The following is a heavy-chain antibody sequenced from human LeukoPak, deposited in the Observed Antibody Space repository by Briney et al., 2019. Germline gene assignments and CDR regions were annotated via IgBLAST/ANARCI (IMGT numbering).Heavy chain of an antibody. CDR3: ARGRFLEWSQRIYYYYGMDV. CDR2: INPNSGGT. D-gene: IGHD3-3*01. Sequence: GASVKVSCKASGYTFTGYYMHWVRQAPGQGLEWMGRINPNSGGTNYAQKFQGRVTMTRDTSISTACMELSRLRSDDTAVYYCARGRFLEWSQRIYYYYGMDVWGQGTTVTVSS. J-gene: IGHJ6*02. V-gene: IGHV1-2*06. CDR1: GYTFTGYY.